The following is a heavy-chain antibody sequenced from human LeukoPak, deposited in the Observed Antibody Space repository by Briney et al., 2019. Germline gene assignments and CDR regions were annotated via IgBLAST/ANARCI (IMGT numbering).Heavy chain of an antibody. CDR2: IYYSGGT. CDR1: GGSISSSSYY. D-gene: IGHD2-21*01. Sequence: SETLSLTCTVSGGSISSSSYYWGWIRQPPGKGLEWIGSIYYSGGTYYNPSLKSRVTISVDTSKNQFSLKLSSVTAADTAVYYCARAYCGGDCYTNWFDPWGQGTLVTVSS. CDR3: ARAYCGGDCYTNWFDP. V-gene: IGHV4-39*01. J-gene: IGHJ5*02.